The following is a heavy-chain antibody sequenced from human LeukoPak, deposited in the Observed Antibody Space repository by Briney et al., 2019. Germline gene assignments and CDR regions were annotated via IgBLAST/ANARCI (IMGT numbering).Heavy chain of an antibody. D-gene: IGHD5-12*01. CDR2: IWYDGSNK. V-gene: IGHV3-33*01. J-gene: IGHJ4*02. Sequence: GGSLRLSCAASGFTFSSYGMHWVRQAPGKGLEWVAVIWYDGSNKYYADSVKGRFTISRDNSKNTLYLQMNSLRAEDTAAFYCGRGRPRGYSGYVIDYWGQGTPITVSS. CDR1: GFTFSSYG. CDR3: GRGRPRGYSGYVIDY.